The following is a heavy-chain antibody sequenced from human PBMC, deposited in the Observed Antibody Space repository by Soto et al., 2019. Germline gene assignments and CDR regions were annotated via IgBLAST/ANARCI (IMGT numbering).Heavy chain of an antibody. V-gene: IGHV3-23*01. CDR1: GFTFSSYA. J-gene: IGHJ6*02. CDR3: AKGDYDILTGYYYYYGMDV. CDR2: ISGSGGST. Sequence: EVQLLESGGGLVQPGGSLRLSCAASGFTFSSYAMSWVRQAPGKGLEWVSAISGSGGSTYYADSVKGRFTISRDNSKNTLYLQMNSLRAEDTAVYYCAKGDYDILTGYYYYYGMDVWGQGTTVTVSS. D-gene: IGHD3-9*01.